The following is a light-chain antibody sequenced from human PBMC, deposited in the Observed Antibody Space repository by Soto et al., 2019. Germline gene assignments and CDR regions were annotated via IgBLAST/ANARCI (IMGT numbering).Light chain of an antibody. Sequence: EIVLTQSPGTLSLSPGERATLSCRASQSVSSSYLAWYQQKPGQAPRLLIYGASSRATGIPDRFSGSGSGTDFTLTISILEPEDFAVYYCQLTVTVGPGTKVDIK. V-gene: IGKV3-20*01. CDR3: QLTVT. CDR1: QSVSSSY. CDR2: GAS. J-gene: IGKJ3*01.